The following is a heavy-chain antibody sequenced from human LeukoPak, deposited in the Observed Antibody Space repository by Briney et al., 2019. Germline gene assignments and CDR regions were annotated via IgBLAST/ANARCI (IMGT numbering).Heavy chain of an antibody. CDR3: ARVRAGLRGNFQH. J-gene: IGHJ1*01. CDR1: GGSFSGYY. D-gene: IGHD4-17*01. V-gene: IGHV4-34*01. Sequence: SETLSLTCAVYGGSFSGYYWSWIRQPPGKGLEWIGEINHSGSTNYNPSLKSRVTISVDTSKNQFSLKLSSVTAADTAVYYCARVRAGLRGNFQHWGQGTLATVSS. CDR2: INHSGST.